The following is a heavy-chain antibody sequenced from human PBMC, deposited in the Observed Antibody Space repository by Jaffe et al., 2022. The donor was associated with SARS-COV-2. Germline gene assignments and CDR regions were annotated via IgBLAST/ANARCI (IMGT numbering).Heavy chain of an antibody. CDR3: AISGGGSNTGQPFDS. J-gene: IGHJ4*02. Sequence: EVQLVESGGGLVLPGRSLRLSCAASGFTFDAFAMHWVRQVPGKGLEWVSGIGWNSGGIGYADSVKGRFTVSRDNAKNSLYLQMNSLRAEDTAFYYCAISGGGSNTGQPFDSWGQGTLVTVSS. D-gene: IGHD1-26*01. V-gene: IGHV3-9*01. CDR2: IGWNSGGI. CDR1: GFTFDAFA.